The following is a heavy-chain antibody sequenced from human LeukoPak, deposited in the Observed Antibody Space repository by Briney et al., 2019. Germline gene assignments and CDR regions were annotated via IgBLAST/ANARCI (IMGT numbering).Heavy chain of an antibody. D-gene: IGHD3-22*01. Sequence: GGSLRLSCAASGFTFSSYAMSRVRQAPGKGLEWVSAISGSGGSTYNADSVKGRFTISRDNSKNTLYLQMNSLRAEDTAVYYCAKAPVGYYYDSSGGRYFPYWGQGPLVTVSS. CDR3: AKAPVGYYYDSSGGRYFPY. CDR1: GFTFSSYA. J-gene: IGHJ4*02. V-gene: IGHV3-23*01. CDR2: ISGSGGST.